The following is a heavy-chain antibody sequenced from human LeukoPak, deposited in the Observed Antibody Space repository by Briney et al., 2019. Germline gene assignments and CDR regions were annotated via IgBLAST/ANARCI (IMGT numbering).Heavy chain of an antibody. CDR3: ARDAAAAGFGY. D-gene: IGHD6-13*01. CDR2: IYYSGST. Sequence: SETLSLTCTVSGGSISSYYWSWIRQPPGKGLEWIGYIYYSGSTNYNPSLKSRVTISVDTSKNQFSLKLSSVTAADTAVYYCARDAAAAGFGYWGQGTLVTVSS. V-gene: IGHV4-59*01. CDR1: GGSISSYY. J-gene: IGHJ4*02.